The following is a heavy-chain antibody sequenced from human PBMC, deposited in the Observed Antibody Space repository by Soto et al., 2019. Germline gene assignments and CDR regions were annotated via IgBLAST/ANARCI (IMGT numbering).Heavy chain of an antibody. CDR3: ASFPNQGDPSYYYMDV. CDR2: INAGNGNT. Sequence: ASVKVSCKASGYTFTSYAMHWVRQAPGQRLEWMGWINAGNGNTKYSQKFQGRVTITRDTSASTAYMELSSLRSEDTAVYYCASFPNQGDPSYYYMDVWGKGTKVTVSS. V-gene: IGHV1-3*01. D-gene: IGHD2-21*02. CDR1: GYTFTSYA. J-gene: IGHJ6*03.